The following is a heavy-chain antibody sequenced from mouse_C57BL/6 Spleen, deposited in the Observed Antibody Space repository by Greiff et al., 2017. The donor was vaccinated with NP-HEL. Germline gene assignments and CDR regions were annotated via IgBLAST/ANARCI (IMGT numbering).Heavy chain of an antibody. J-gene: IGHJ2*01. CDR3: ASPYGKDYFDY. D-gene: IGHD2-10*02. Sequence: QVQLKQSGAELARPGASVKLSCKASGYTFTSYGISWVKQRTGQGLEWIGEIYPRSGNTYYNEKFKGKATLTADKSSSTAYMELRSLTSEDSAVYFCASPYGKDYFDYWGQGTTLTVSS. CDR1: GYTFTSYG. V-gene: IGHV1-81*01. CDR2: IYPRSGNT.